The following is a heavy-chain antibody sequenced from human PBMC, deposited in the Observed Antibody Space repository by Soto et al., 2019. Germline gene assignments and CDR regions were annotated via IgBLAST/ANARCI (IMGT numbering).Heavy chain of an antibody. V-gene: IGHV3-30-3*01. CDR2: ISYDGSNK. CDR1: GFTFSSYA. Sequence: GGSLRLSCAASGFTFSSYAMHWVRQAPGKGLEWVAVISYDGSNKYYADSVKGRFTISRDNSKNTLYLQMNSLRAEDTAVYYCARDLVRQYYDFWSGYPTNPSHYYGMDVWGQGTTVTVSS. J-gene: IGHJ6*02. D-gene: IGHD3-3*01. CDR3: ARDLVRQYYDFWSGYPTNPSHYYGMDV.